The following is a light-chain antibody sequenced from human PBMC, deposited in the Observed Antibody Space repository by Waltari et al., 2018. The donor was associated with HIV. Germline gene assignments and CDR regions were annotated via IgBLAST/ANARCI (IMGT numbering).Light chain of an antibody. J-gene: IGLJ3*02. Sequence: QSVLTQPPSVSAAPGQKVTIPCSGVSLNLGNNYVSWYQQVPGTAPKLLIYDTYNRPSGIPDRFSGSKSATSATLVIDGLQTGDEADYYCAAWDSSLSVAVFGGGTQVTVL. V-gene: IGLV1-51*01. CDR2: DTY. CDR3: AAWDSSLSVAV. CDR1: SLNLGNNY.